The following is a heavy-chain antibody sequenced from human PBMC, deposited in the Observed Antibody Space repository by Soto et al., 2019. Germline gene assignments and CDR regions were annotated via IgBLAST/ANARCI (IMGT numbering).Heavy chain of an antibody. D-gene: IGHD5-18*01. CDR2: FIPIFGTG. Sequence: QVQLVQSGAEVKKPGSSMRVSCKASGGTFKNYAFSWVRQAPGQGLEWMGGFIPIFGTGNYAEEFQGRVSITADESTKTVYMDLRSLRSDDTAVYYCATISEFTYGYGLGYYFDSWVQGTLITVSS. J-gene: IGHJ4*02. V-gene: IGHV1-69*01. CDR3: ATISEFTYGYGLGYYFDS. CDR1: GGTFKNYA.